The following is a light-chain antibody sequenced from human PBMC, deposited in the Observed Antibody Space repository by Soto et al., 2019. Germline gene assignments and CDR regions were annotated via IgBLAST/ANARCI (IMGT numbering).Light chain of an antibody. CDR1: SSSIGAGYD. Sequence: QSALTQPPSVSGAPGQGVTISCTGSSSSIGAGYDVHWYQQLPGTAPKLLIYGNSNRPSGVPDRFSGSKSGTSASLAITGLQAEDEADYYCQSYDSSLSGYVFGTGTKVTVL. CDR3: QSYDSSLSGYV. J-gene: IGLJ1*01. V-gene: IGLV1-40*01. CDR2: GNS.